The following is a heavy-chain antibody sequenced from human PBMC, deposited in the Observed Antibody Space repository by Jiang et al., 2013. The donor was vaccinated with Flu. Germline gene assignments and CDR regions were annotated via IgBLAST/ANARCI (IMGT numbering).Heavy chain of an antibody. CDR2: IYYMGAP. Sequence: LLKPSETLSLTYTVSGGSISSYYWSWIRQPPGKGLEWIGYIYYMGAPTTTPPSKSRVTISVDTSKNQFSLKLSSVTAADTAVYYCARGWGRVTIFGVVGWVWGQGTTVTVSS. CDR1: GGSISSYY. J-gene: IGHJ6*02. D-gene: IGHD3-3*01. CDR3: ARGWGRVTIFGVVGWV. V-gene: IGHV4-59*01.